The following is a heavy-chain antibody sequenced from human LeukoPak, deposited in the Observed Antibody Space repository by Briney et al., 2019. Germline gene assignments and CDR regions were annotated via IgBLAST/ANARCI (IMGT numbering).Heavy chain of an antibody. V-gene: IGHV1-24*01. Sequence: ASVKVSCKVSGSTLTELSMHWVRQAPGKGFEWMGRFHPEKGETIYAQKFQGRVTMTRDISTSTVYMELSSLRSEDTAVYYCARDFWGESGYPDVFDIWGQGTMVTVPS. CDR1: GSTLTELS. CDR3: ARDFWGESGYPDVFDI. CDR2: FHPEKGET. D-gene: IGHD3-3*01. J-gene: IGHJ3*02.